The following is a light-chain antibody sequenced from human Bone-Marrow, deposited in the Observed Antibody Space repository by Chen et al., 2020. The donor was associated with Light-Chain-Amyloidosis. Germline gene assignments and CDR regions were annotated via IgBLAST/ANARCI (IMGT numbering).Light chain of an antibody. Sequence: SYELTQPPSVSVSPGQTARITCYGDDLPTKYAYWYQQKPGKAPVLVIHRDTERPSGISERFSGSSSATTATLTISGVQAEDEAGYHCQSADSSGTYEVIFGGGTKLTVL. V-gene: IGLV3-25*03. CDR1: DLPTKY. CDR3: QSADSSGTYEVI. CDR2: RDT. J-gene: IGLJ2*01.